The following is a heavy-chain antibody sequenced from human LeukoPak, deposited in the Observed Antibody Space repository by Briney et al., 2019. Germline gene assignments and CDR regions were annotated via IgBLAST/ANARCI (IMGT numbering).Heavy chain of an antibody. Sequence: SETLSLTCAVPGGSFSNYYWSCIRQSPEKGLEWIGEINHSGDTNYNPSLKSRVSISLDTSKNQFSLNLTSVTAADTAVYYCHMVRGGGYFDYWGQGIPVTVSS. D-gene: IGHD3-10*01. CDR2: INHSGDT. V-gene: IGHV4-34*01. J-gene: IGHJ4*02. CDR1: GGSFSNYY. CDR3: HMVRGGGYFDY.